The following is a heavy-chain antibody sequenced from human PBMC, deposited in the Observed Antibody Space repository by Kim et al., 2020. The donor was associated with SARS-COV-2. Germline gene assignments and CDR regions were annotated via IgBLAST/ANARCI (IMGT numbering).Heavy chain of an antibody. V-gene: IGHV1-3*01. Sequence: ASVKVSCTASGYTITSYAMHWVRQAPGQRLEWMGWINAGNGNTKYSQNFQGRVTITRDTSANTAYMELSSLRSEDTAVYYCARGGHDYWGQGTLVTVSS. J-gene: IGHJ4*02. CDR3: ARGGHDY. D-gene: IGHD3-16*01. CDR2: INAGNGNT. CDR1: GYTITSYA.